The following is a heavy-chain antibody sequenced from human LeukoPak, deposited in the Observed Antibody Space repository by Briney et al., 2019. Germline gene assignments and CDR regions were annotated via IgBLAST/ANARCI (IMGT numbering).Heavy chain of an antibody. CDR2: INHSGST. D-gene: IGHD2-21*01. V-gene: IGHV4-34*01. Sequence: PSETLSLTCAVYGGSFSGYYWSWIRQPPGKGLEWIGEINHSGSTSYNPSLKSRVTISVDTSKNQFSLKLSSVTAADTAVYYCARVAYCGGDCYYYWYFDLWGRGTLVTVSS. J-gene: IGHJ2*01. CDR1: GGSFSGYY. CDR3: ARVAYCGGDCYYYWYFDL.